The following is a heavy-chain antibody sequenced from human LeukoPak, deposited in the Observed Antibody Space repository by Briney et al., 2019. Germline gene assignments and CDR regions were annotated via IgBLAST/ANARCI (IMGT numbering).Heavy chain of an antibody. CDR2: IKQVGSEK. V-gene: IGHV3-7*01. Sequence: GGPLRLSCAASGFTLSSYWMSWVRQAPGKGLEWVANIKQVGSEKYYVDSVKGRFTISRDNAKNSLYLQMNSLRAEDTAVYYCAREVRSDILTGYYLVDYFDYWGQGTLVTVSS. J-gene: IGHJ4*02. CDR1: GFTLSSYW. D-gene: IGHD3-9*01. CDR3: AREVRSDILTGYYLVDYFDY.